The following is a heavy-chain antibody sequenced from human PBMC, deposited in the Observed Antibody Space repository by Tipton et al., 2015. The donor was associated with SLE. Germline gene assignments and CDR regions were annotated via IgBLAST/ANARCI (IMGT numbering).Heavy chain of an antibody. CDR2: ISFNGGHK. Sequence: RSLRLSCAASGFTFGSNPMSWVRQAPGKGLEWLTMISFNGGHKLYADSVKGRLTVSRDNSRNTLYLQMNNLRAEDTAVYYCAREEIYSSSWNDAFDIWGQGTMVTVSS. D-gene: IGHD6-13*01. V-gene: IGHV3-30-3*01. J-gene: IGHJ3*02. CDR3: AREEIYSSSWNDAFDI. CDR1: GFTFGSNP.